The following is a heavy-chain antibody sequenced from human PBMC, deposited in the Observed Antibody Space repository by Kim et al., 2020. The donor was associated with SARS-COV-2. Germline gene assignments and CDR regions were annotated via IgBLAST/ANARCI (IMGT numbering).Heavy chain of an antibody. Sequence: GGSLRLSCAASGFTFSNYAMHWVRQAPGKGLGWVAVISYDESNKDYADSVKGRFTISRDNSKNTLFLQVNSLRAEDTAVYYCAKDPHILSTVTRGFQYWGQGTLVTVSS. J-gene: IGHJ4*02. V-gene: IGHV3-30*18. CDR2: ISYDESNK. CDR1: GFTFSNYA. D-gene: IGHD4-17*01. CDR3: AKDPHILSTVTRGFQY.